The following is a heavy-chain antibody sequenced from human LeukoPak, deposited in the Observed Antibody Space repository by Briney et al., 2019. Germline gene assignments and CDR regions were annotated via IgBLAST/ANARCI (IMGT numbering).Heavy chain of an antibody. CDR2: ISHDGTNS. D-gene: IGHD3-16*01. J-gene: IGHJ4*02. V-gene: IGHV3-30-3*01. CDR3: ARDGGRSSEDY. Sequence: GGSRRLSCAASGFTFSSFAMHWVRQAPGEGLEWVAEISHDGTNSHYTDSVKGRFTISRDNSKSTLFLQMNNLRREDTAVYYCARDGGRSSEDYWGQGTLVTVSS. CDR1: GFTFSSFA.